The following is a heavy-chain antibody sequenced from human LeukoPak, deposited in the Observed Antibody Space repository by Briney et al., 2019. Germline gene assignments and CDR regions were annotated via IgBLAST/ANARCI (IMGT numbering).Heavy chain of an antibody. CDR1: GGSISSGGYY. V-gene: IGHV4-31*03. D-gene: IGHD2-2*01. CDR2: IYYSGST. CDR3: ARDRCSSTSCSRAFDI. Sequence: SETLSLTCTVSGGSISSGGYYWSWIRQHPGKGLEWIGSIYYSGSTNYNPSLQGRVTISLDTSRNQFSLKLSSVTAADTAVYYCARDRCSSTSCSRAFDIWGQGTMVTVSS. J-gene: IGHJ3*02.